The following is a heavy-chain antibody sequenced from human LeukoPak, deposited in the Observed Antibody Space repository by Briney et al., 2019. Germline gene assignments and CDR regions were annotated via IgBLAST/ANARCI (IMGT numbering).Heavy chain of an antibody. D-gene: IGHD3-9*01. J-gene: IGHJ4*02. CDR2: IIPIFGTA. CDR3: ARDPEIRYFDWLTSSPPYFDY. CDR1: GGTFSSYA. V-gene: IGHV1-69*13. Sequence: ASVKVSCKASGGTFSSYAISWVRQAPGQGLEWMGGIIPIFGTANYAQKFQGRVTITADESTSTAYMELSSLRSEDTAVYYCARDPEIRYFDWLTSSPPYFDYWGQGTLVTVSS.